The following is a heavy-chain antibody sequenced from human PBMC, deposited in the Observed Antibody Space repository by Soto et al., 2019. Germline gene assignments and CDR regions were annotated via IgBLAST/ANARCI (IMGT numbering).Heavy chain of an antibody. D-gene: IGHD1-1*01. CDR1: GYTFPSYG. V-gene: IGHV1-18*01. J-gene: IGHJ4*02. CDR3: ARGRYGDY. CDR2: ISAHNGNT. Sequence: QVHLVQSGAEVKKPGASVKVSCQASGYTFPSYGITWVRPAPGQGLEWMGWISAHNGNTDYAQKLQGRVIVTRDTSASTAYMELRSLISDDTAVYYCARGRYGDYWGQGALVTVSS.